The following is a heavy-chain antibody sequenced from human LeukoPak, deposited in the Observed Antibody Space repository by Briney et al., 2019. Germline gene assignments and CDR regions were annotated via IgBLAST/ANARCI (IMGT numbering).Heavy chain of an antibody. CDR1: GFTFSSYA. CDR2: ISYDGSNK. CDR3: ARDLPDIVVVPAASTVDY. Sequence: GGSLRLSCAASGFTFSSYAMHWVRQAPGKGLEWVAVISYDGSNKYYADSVKGRFTISRDNSKNTLYLQMNSLRAEDTGVYYCARDLPDIVVVPAASTVDYWGQGTLVTVSS. D-gene: IGHD2-2*01. J-gene: IGHJ4*02. V-gene: IGHV3-30-3*01.